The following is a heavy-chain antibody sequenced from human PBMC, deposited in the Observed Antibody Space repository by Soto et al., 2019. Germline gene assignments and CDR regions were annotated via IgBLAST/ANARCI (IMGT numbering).Heavy chain of an antibody. D-gene: IGHD6-13*01. J-gene: IGHJ4*02. V-gene: IGHV5-51*01. CDR1: GYSFPSYW. CDR2: IYPRDSDT. CDR3: ARSISSWREFDY. Sequence: GESLKISCKGSGYSFPSYWIAWVRQMPGKGLEWMGIIYPRDSDTRYSPSFQGQVTISADKSISTAYLQWSSLKASDTAMYYCARSISSWREFDYWGQGTLVTAPQ.